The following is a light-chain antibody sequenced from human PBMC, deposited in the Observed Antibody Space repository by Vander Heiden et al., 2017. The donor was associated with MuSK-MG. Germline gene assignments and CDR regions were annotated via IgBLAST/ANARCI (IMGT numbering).Light chain of an antibody. CDR1: NIGNTA. Sequence: SYVLTQPPSVSVAPGETARITCGGNNIGNTAVHWYQQKPGQAPVLLIYYDRAGRSGIPERFSGSNSGNTATLTISRVEAGDEGDYYCQVWDSTSDHPGVFGTGTKV. J-gene: IGLJ1*01. CDR2: YDR. CDR3: QVWDSTSDHPGV. V-gene: IGLV3-21*04.